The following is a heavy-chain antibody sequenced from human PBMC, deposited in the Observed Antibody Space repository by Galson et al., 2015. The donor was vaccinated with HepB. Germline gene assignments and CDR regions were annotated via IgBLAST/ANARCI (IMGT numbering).Heavy chain of an antibody. CDR3: AKGTTNIDY. J-gene: IGHJ4*02. V-gene: IGHV3-23*01. CDR1: GFTFCSLG. D-gene: IGHD1-1*01. Sequence: SLRLSCAASGFTFCSLGMTWVRQAPGKGLECVSAIGVNAGSTDYADSVKGRFTISRDNSKNMLYLQMNNLRAEDTAVYYCAKGTTNIDYWGQGTLVTVSS. CDR2: IGVNAGST.